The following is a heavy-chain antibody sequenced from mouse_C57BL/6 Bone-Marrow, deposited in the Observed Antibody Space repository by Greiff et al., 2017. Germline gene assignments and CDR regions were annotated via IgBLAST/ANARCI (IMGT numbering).Heavy chain of an antibody. J-gene: IGHJ3*01. Sequence: VQLVESGPELVKPGASVKISCKASGYSFTSYYIHWVKQRPGQGLEWIGWIYPGSGNTKYNEKFKGKATLTADTSSSTAYMQLSSLTSEDSAVYYCATPSYDYDGAWFAYWGQGTLVTVSA. V-gene: IGHV1-66*01. CDR3: ATPSYDYDGAWFAY. CDR1: GYSFTSYY. D-gene: IGHD2-4*01. CDR2: IYPGSGNT.